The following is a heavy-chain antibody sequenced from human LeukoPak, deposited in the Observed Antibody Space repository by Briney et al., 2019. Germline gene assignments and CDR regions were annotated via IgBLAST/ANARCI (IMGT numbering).Heavy chain of an antibody. CDR2: INHSGST. D-gene: IGHD3-22*01. CDR3: ARRGLRYYDSSGYNY. Sequence: SETLSLTCAVYGGSFSGYYWSWIRQPPGKGLEWIGEINHSGSTNYNPSLKSRVTISVDTSKNQFSLKLSSVTAADTAVYYCARRGLRYYDSSGYNYWGQRTLVTVSS. J-gene: IGHJ4*02. V-gene: IGHV4-34*01. CDR1: GGSFSGYY.